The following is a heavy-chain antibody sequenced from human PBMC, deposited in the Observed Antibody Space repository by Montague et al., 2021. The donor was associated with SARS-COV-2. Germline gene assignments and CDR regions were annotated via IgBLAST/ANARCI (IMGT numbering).Heavy chain of an antibody. D-gene: IGHD6-13*01. J-gene: IGHJ4*02. CDR2: TYYRSKWYY. CDR1: GDSVSINTAA. CDR3: ARDPRYSLSWSFDY. V-gene: IGHV6-1*01. Sequence: CAISGDSVSINTAAWNSIRHSPSRGLVRLGRTYYRSKWYYDYAVSVKSRMTISPDTSKNQFSLQLSSVTPEDRAVYYCARDPRYSLSWSFDYWGQGTLVTVSS.